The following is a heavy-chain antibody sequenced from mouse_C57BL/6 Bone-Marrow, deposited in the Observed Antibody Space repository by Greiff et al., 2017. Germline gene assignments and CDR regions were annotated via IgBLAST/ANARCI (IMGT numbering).Heavy chain of an antibody. CDR1: GFSLTSYG. CDR2: IWSGGST. J-gene: IGHJ2*01. Sequence: VKLVESGPGLVQPSQSLSITCTVSGFSLTSYGVHWVRQSPGKGLEWLGVIWSGGSTDYNAAFISRLSISQDNSKSQVFFKMNSLQADDTAIYYCATKGGLRRGDYFDYWGQGTTLTVSS. D-gene: IGHD2-4*01. V-gene: IGHV2-2*01. CDR3: ATKGGLRRGDYFDY.